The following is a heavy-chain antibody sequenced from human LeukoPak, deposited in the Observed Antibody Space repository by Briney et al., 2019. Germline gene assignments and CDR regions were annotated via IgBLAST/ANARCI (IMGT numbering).Heavy chain of an antibody. Sequence: GESLKISCKASGYSFTANWIGWVRQMPGKGLEWMGIINPGDFETRYSPSFQGQVTISVDKSISTAYLQWSSLKASDTAMYYCARYYDSSGFPDYWGQGTLVTVSS. CDR3: ARYYDSSGFPDY. CDR1: GYSFTANW. D-gene: IGHD3-22*01. CDR2: INPGDFET. V-gene: IGHV5-51*01. J-gene: IGHJ4*02.